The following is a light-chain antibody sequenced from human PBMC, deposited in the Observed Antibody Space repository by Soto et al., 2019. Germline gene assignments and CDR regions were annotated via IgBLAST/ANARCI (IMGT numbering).Light chain of an antibody. V-gene: IGKV1-5*01. CDR3: QQYNSYSSLA. J-gene: IGKJ4*01. CDR2: DAS. CDR1: QSIRRW. Sequence: DIQMTQSPSTLSASVGDRVTITCRASQSIRRWLAWYQQKPGKAPNLLIYDASTLETGVPSRFSGSGSGTEFTLTISSLQSDDFATYYCQQYNSYSSLAFGGGTKVYIK.